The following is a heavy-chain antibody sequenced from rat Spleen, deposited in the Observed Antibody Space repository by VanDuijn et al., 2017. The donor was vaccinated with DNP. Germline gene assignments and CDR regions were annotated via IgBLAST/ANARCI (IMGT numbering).Heavy chain of an antibody. CDR1: GYTFTPYY. CDR3: ARPLLQSYYWYFDF. V-gene: IGHV1-43*01. CDR2: IYTGSGGT. D-gene: IGHD1-1*01. J-gene: IGHJ1*01. Sequence: QVQLQQSGAELAKPGSSVKISCKASGYTFTPYYIGWIKQTTGQGLEYIGYIYTGSGGTNYNEKFRGKATLTVDKSSSTAFMQLSSLTPDDSAVYSCARPLLQSYYWYFDFWGPGTMVTVSS.